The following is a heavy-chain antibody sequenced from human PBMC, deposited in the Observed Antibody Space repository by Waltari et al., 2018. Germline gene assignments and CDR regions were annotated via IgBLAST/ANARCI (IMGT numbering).Heavy chain of an antibody. J-gene: IGHJ4*02. Sequence: QLQLQESGPGLVKPSETLSLTCTVSGGSISSSSYYWGWIRQPPGKGLEWIGSIYYSGSTYYNPSLKSRVTISVDTSKNQFSLKLSSVTAADTAVYYCARGRYSGYDSAFDYWGQGTLVTVSS. D-gene: IGHD5-12*01. CDR3: ARGRYSGYDSAFDY. V-gene: IGHV4-39*07. CDR1: GGSISSSSYY. CDR2: IYYSGST.